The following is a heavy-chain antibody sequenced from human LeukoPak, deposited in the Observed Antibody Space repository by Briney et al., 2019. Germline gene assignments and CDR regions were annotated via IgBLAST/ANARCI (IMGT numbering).Heavy chain of an antibody. CDR1: GFTVSSNY. D-gene: IGHD6-19*01. CDR2: ISSSSSTI. Sequence: PGGSLRLSCAASGFTVSSNYMSWVRQAPGKGLEWVSYISSSSSTIYYADSVKGRFTISRDNAKNSLYLQMNSLRAEDTAVYYCAKEAAVAGTDYYYGMDVWGQGTTVTVSS. J-gene: IGHJ6*02. CDR3: AKEAAVAGTDYYYGMDV. V-gene: IGHV3-48*01.